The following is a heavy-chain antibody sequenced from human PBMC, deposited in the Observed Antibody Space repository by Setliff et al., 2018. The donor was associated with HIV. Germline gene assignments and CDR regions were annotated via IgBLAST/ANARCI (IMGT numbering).Heavy chain of an antibody. D-gene: IGHD4-4*01. CDR3: ARGGGWWGHSNPNPYYFYMDV. J-gene: IGHJ6*03. V-gene: IGHV1-69*13. CDR2: IIPIFGST. CDR1: GGTFIKYS. Sequence: ASVKVSCKASGGTFIKYSMNWVRQAPGQGLEWMGGIIPIFGSTTYAQKFQGRVTITADGSTSTAYMELRSLRFDDTAIYFCARGGGWWGHSNPNPYYFYMDVWGQGTTVTVSS.